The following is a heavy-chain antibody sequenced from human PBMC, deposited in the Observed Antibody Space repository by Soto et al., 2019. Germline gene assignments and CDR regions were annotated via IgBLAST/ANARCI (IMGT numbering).Heavy chain of an antibody. Sequence: ASVKVSCKASRYTFSTYGISWVRQAPGQGLEWMGWINTHSGNTNYAQNLQGRVTMTADTSTSTAYMELRSLRSDDTAVYYCTREGSAPYYYYGMDVWGQGTTVTVSS. V-gene: IGHV1-18*01. CDR2: INTHSGNT. CDR3: TREGSAPYYYYGMDV. J-gene: IGHJ6*02. CDR1: RYTFSTYG. D-gene: IGHD3-10*01.